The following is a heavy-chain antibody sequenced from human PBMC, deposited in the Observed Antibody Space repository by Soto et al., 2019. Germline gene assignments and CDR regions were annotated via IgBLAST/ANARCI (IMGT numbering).Heavy chain of an antibody. CDR2: INAGNGNT. D-gene: IGHD1-26*01. Sequence: QVQLVQSGAEVKTPGASVKVSCKASGYTFTSYTMHWVRQAPGQRLEWMGWINAGNGNTKYSQKFQGRVTITRDTAASTAYMELSSLRSEDTAVYYCATDPSGSYSRLDYWGQGTLVTVSS. J-gene: IGHJ4*02. CDR3: ATDPSGSYSRLDY. V-gene: IGHV1-3*01. CDR1: GYTFTSYT.